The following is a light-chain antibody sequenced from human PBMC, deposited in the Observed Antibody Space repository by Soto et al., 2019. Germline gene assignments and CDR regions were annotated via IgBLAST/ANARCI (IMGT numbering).Light chain of an antibody. CDR3: QQYNSYWWT. CDR2: DAS. J-gene: IGKJ1*01. CDR1: QTISNW. Sequence: DIQRTQSPSTLSASVGDRVTITCRASQTISNWLAWYQQKPGEAPKLLIYDASNLESGVPSRFSGSGSGTEFTLTISSLQPDDFATYWCQQYNSYWWTFGQGTKVDIK. V-gene: IGKV1-5*01.